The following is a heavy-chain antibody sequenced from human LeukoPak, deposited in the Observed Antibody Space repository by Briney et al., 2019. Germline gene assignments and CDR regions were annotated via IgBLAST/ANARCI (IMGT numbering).Heavy chain of an antibody. CDR3: ARMGDYYYAY. CDR1: GFTFSSYW. CDR2: INSDGSTT. Sequence: PGGSLRLSCAASGFTFSSYWMQWVRQAPGKGLVWVSRINSDGSTTNYADSVKGRFTISRDNAKNTLYLQMNSLRDEDTAAYYCARMGDYYYAYWGQGTLVTVSS. J-gene: IGHJ4*02. D-gene: IGHD3-3*01. V-gene: IGHV3-74*01.